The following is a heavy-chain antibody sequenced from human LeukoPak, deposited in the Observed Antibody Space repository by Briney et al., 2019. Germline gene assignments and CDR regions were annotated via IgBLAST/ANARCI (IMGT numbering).Heavy chain of an antibody. D-gene: IGHD3-10*01. Sequence: GGSLRLSCAASGFTFSTYAMHWVRQAPGRGLEWMAVISYDGSHKYYADSVKGRFTISRDNSKDTLYLEMNSLRTDDTAVYYCAKEYSGSGSIDFWGQGTLVTVSS. J-gene: IGHJ4*02. CDR2: ISYDGSHK. CDR1: GFTFSTYA. V-gene: IGHV3-30*18. CDR3: AKEYSGSGSIDF.